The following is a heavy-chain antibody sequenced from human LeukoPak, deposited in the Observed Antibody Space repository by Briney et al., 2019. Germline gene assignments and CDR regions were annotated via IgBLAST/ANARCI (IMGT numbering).Heavy chain of an antibody. CDR1: GGSISSGGYS. V-gene: IGHV4-30-2*01. J-gene: IGHJ4*02. CDR3: ARVLGYDSFYYFDY. D-gene: IGHD5-12*01. Sequence: SQTLSLTCAVSGGSISSGGYSWSWIRQPPGKGLEWIGYIYHSGSTNYNPSLKSRVTISVDTSKNQFSLKLSSVTAADTAVYYCARVLGYDSFYYFDYWGQGTLVTVSS. CDR2: IYHSGST.